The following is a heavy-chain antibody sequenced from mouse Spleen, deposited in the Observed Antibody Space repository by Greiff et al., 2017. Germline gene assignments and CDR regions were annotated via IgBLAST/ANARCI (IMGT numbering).Heavy chain of an antibody. Sequence: QVQLQQSGPELVKPGASVKISCKASGYAFSSSWMNWVKQRPGKGLEWIGRIYPGDGDTNYNGKFKGKATLTADKSSSTAYMQLSSLTSEDSAVYFCAREGKALDYWGQGTTLTVSS. CDR3: AREGKALDY. V-gene: IGHV1-82*01. CDR2: IYPGDGDT. D-gene: IGHD2-1*01. CDR1: GYAFSSSW. J-gene: IGHJ2*01.